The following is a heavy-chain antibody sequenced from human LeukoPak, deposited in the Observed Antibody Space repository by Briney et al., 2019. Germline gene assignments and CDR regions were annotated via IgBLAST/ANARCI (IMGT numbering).Heavy chain of an antibody. Sequence: SETLSLTCAVYGGSFSGYYWSWIRQPPGKGLEWIGEINHSGSTNYNPSLKSRVTISVDTSKNQFSLKLSSVTAADTAVYYCARVWQWLAPFDYWGQGTLVTVSS. CDR2: INHSGST. J-gene: IGHJ4*02. V-gene: IGHV4-34*01. CDR3: ARVWQWLAPFDY. CDR1: GGSFSGYY. D-gene: IGHD6-19*01.